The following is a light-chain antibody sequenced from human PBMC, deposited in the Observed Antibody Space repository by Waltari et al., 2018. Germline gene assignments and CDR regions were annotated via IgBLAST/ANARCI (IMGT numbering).Light chain of an antibody. Sequence: DIVMTQSPDSLAVSLGERATINCKSSQSVLYSSNNKNYLAWYQQKPGQPPKLHIDWASTRESGFPDRFGGSGSGTDFTLTISSLQAEDVAVYYCQQYYTTPFTFGPGTKVDIK. CDR3: QQYYTTPFT. CDR1: QSVLYSSNNKNY. CDR2: WAS. V-gene: IGKV4-1*01. J-gene: IGKJ3*01.